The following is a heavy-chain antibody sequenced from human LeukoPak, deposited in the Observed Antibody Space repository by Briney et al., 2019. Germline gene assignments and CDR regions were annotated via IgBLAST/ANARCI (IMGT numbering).Heavy chain of an antibody. CDR1: GYTFTGYY. Sequence: RASVKVSCKASGYTFTGYYMHWVRQAPGQGLEWMGWINPNSGGTNYAQKFQGRVTMTRDTSISTAYMELSRLRSDDTAVYYCARDLRVLRFLEWLLDYWGQGTLVTVSS. CDR2: INPNSGGT. D-gene: IGHD3-3*01. CDR3: ARDLRVLRFLEWLLDY. V-gene: IGHV1-2*02. J-gene: IGHJ4*02.